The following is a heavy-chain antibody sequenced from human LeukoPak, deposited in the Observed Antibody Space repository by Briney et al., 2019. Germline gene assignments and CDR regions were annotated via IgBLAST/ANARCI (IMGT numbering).Heavy chain of an antibody. CDR1: GFTFSSYA. CDR3: ARDSAHYYYGMDV. Sequence: GGSLRLSCAASGFTFSSYAMHRVRQAPGKGLEWVAVISYDGSNKYYADSVKGRFTISRDNSKNTLYLQMNSLRAEDTAVYYCARDSAHYYYGMDVWGQGTTVTVSS. V-gene: IGHV3-30-3*01. CDR2: ISYDGSNK. J-gene: IGHJ6*02.